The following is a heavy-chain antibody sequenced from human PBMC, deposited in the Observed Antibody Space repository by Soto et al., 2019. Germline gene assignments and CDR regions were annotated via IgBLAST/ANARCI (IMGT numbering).Heavy chain of an antibody. CDR3: SSRITDAPT. Sequence: QVQLQESGPGLVKPSGTLSLTCAVSGGSISSGWWTWVRQPPGKGLEWIGEILYSGTTNYNSSLNSRVTISIDNSKKQFSLILSSVTAADTAVYYCSSRITDAPTWGQGTLVTVPS. J-gene: IGHJ5*02. CDR1: GGSISSGW. CDR2: ILYSGTT. D-gene: IGHD2-2*01. V-gene: IGHV4-4*02.